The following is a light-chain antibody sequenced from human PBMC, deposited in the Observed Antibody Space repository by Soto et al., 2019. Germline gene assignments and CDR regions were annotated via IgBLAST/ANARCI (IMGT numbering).Light chain of an antibody. CDR3: QQYGISPFT. CDR1: HFFSSTY. J-gene: IGKJ4*01. CDR2: GAS. V-gene: IGKV3-20*01. Sequence: EIVLTQSPATLSLSPGARAAVSCSASHFFSSTYLAWYQQRPGQAPRLLIYGASSRATGIPDRCSGGGSQTHLTLTISRPDSADSAVYYCQQYGISPFTFGGGTKVDIK.